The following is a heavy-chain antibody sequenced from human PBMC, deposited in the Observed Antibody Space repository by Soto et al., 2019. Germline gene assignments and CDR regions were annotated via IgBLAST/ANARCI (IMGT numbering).Heavy chain of an antibody. CDR2: FDPEDGET. CDR1: GYTLTELS. CDR3: ATVSPAGYCSGGSCYLTFPFDY. D-gene: IGHD2-15*01. Sequence: GASVKVSCKVSGYTLTELSMHWVRQAPGKGLEWMGGFDPEDGETIYAQKFQGRVTMTEDTSTDTAYMELSSLRSEDTAVYYCATVSPAGYCSGGSCYLTFPFDYWGQGTLVTVS. V-gene: IGHV1-24*01. J-gene: IGHJ4*02.